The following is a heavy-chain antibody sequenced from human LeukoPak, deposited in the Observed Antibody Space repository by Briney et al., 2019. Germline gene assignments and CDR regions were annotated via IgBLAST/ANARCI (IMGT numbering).Heavy chain of an antibody. CDR1: GGSISSGGYY. CDR2: IYYSGST. V-gene: IGHV4-31*03. Sequence: SETLSLTCTVSGGSISSGGYYWSWIRQHPGKGLEWIGYIYYSGSTYYSPSLKSRVTISVDTSKNQFSLKLSSVTAADTAVYYCARASYSSSWYWFDPWGQGTLVTVSS. CDR3: ARASYSSSWYWFDP. J-gene: IGHJ5*02. D-gene: IGHD6-13*01.